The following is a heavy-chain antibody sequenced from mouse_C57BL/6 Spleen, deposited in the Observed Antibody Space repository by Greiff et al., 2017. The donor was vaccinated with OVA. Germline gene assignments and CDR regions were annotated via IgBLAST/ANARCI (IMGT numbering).Heavy chain of an antibody. CDR2: ILPGSGST. D-gene: IGHD2-4*01. V-gene: IGHV1-9*01. CDR3: ASLRDYDGDYYAMDY. CDR1: GYTFTGYW. Sequence: QVQLKQSGAELMKPGASVKLSCKATGYTFTGYWIEWVKQRPRHGLEWIGEILPGSGSTNYNEKFKGKATFTADTSSNTAYMQLSSLTTEDSAIYYCASLRDYDGDYYAMDYWGQGTSVTVSS. J-gene: IGHJ4*01.